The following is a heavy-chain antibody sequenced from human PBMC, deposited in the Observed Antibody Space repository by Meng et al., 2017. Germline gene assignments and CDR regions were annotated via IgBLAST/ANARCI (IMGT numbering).Heavy chain of an antibody. D-gene: IGHD3-16*01. CDR3: ARDLKRDHHLGEGGY. CDR2: ISAYNGNT. V-gene: IGHV1-18*01. J-gene: IGHJ4*02. CDR1: GYTFTSYG. Sequence: QVQLVQSGAEGKKPGASVTVSCKASGYTFTSYGISWVRQAPGQGLEWMGWISAYNGNTNYAQKLQGRVTMTTDTSTSTAYMELRSLRSDDTAVYYCARDLKRDHHLGEGGYWGQGTLVTVSS.